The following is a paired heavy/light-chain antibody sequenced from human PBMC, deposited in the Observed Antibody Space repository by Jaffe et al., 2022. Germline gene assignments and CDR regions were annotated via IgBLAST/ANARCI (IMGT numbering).Light chain of an antibody. CDR1: HSNIGFGT. CDR2: SDN. Sequence: QSVLTQPPSASATPGQRVTISCSGSHSNIGFGTVNWYQQLPGTAPKLLIYSDNQRPSGVPDRFSGSKSGTSASLAISGLQSEDEADYYCAAWDDSLNGPVFGGGTKLTVL. V-gene: IGLV1-44*01. J-gene: IGLJ2*01. CDR3: AAWDDSLNGPV.
Heavy chain of an antibody. Sequence: DVQLVQSGPEVKKPGSTVKISCKVSGFSVTDYYMHWVQQAPGKGLEWMGLIDPEDGETTYAEKFQGRVTISADTSTDTVYMDLSSLRSEDTAIYYCTTLKFYGSGMADNWGQGTLVTVSS. D-gene: IGHD3-10*01. CDR1: GFSVTDYY. V-gene: IGHV1-69-2*01. J-gene: IGHJ4*02. CDR2: IDPEDGET. CDR3: TTLKFYGSGMADN.